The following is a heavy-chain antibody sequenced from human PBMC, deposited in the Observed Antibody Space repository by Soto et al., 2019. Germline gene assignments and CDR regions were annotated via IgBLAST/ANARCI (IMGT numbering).Heavy chain of an antibody. Sequence: EVQLVESGGGLVQPGGSLRLSCAASGFTVSSNYMSWVRQAPGKGLEWVSVIYSGGSTYYADSVKGRFTISRDNSKNTQYLQINSVRAEDTAVYYCARDWQQLGSFDYWGQGTLVTVSS. D-gene: IGHD6-13*01. V-gene: IGHV3-66*01. J-gene: IGHJ4*02. CDR1: GFTVSSNY. CDR2: IYSGGST. CDR3: ARDWQQLGSFDY.